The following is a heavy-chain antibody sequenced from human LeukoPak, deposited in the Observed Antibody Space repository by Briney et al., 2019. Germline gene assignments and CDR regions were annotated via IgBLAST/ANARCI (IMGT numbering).Heavy chain of an antibody. CDR1: GFPFKDYG. CDR3: AGRRVLDASFDY. J-gene: IGHJ4*02. CDR2: IYSSDNT. Sequence: GGSLRLSCAASGFPFKDYGMHWVRQAPGKGLEWVSVIYSSDNTYYIDSVKGRFTISRDNSKNTLYLQMNSLRAEDTAVYYCAGRRVLDASFDYWGQGTLVTVSS. D-gene: IGHD3-16*01. V-gene: IGHV3-66*02.